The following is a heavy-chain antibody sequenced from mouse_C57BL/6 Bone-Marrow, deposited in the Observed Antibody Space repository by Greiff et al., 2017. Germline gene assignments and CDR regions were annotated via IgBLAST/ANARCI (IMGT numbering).Heavy chain of an antibody. CDR1: GYTFTDYY. J-gene: IGHJ4*01. D-gene: IGHD1-1*02. CDR3: ASYGEAMDY. CDR2: INPNNGGT. V-gene: IGHV1-26*01. Sequence: EVQLQLSGPELVKPGASVKISCKASGYTFTDYYMNWVKQSHGKSLEWIGDINPNNGGTSYNQKFKGKATLTVDKSSSTAYMELRSLTSEDSAVYYCASYGEAMDYWGQGTSVTVSS.